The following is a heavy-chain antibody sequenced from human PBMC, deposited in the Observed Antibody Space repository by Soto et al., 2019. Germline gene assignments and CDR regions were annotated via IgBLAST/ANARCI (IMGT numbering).Heavy chain of an antibody. CDR1: GYTFTSYY. CDR2: INPSGGST. V-gene: IGHV1-46*01. D-gene: IGHD3-9*01. CDR3: AVLYDILTGYYPGFDY. J-gene: IGHJ4*02. Sequence: QVQLVQSGAEVKKPGAPVKVSCKASGYTFTSYYMHWVRQAPGQGLEWMGIINPSGGSTSYAQKFQGRVTMTRDTSTSTVYMELSSLRSEDTAVYYCAVLYDILTGYYPGFDYWGQGTLVTVSS.